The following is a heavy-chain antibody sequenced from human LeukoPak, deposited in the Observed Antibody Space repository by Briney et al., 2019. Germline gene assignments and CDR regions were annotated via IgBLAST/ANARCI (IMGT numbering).Heavy chain of an antibody. D-gene: IGHD3-10*01. CDR2: IKQDGSEK. CDR1: GFTFSNYW. Sequence: PGGSLRLSCAASGFTFSNYWMSWVRQAPGKGLEWVANIKQDGSEKYYVESVKGRFTISRDNAKNSLYLQMSSLRVEDTAVYYCARDSGGSPKLLWFGVHWGQGTLVTVSS. J-gene: IGHJ4*02. V-gene: IGHV3-7*01. CDR3: ARDSGGSPKLLWFGVH.